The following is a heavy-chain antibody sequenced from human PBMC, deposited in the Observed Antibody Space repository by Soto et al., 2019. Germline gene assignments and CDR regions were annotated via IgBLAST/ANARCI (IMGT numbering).Heavy chain of an antibody. V-gene: IGHV3-74*01. D-gene: IGHD3-16*01. J-gene: IGHJ6*03. CDR1: GFTFSNYW. Sequence: EVKRVESGGGLVQPGGSLRLSCAASGFTFSNYWMYWVRQAPGQGLVWVSRINSDGSVSRYADSVKGRLTISRDNVKNSLYLQMNSLRVEDTAVYYCARGDCVGGSCYSLAGSFYYYMDVWGKGTTVTVFS. CDR2: INSDGSVS. CDR3: ARGDCVGGSCYSLAGSFYYYMDV.